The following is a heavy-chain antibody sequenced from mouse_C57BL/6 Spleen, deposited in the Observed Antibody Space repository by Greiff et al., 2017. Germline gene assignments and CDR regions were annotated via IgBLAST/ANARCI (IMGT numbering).Heavy chain of an antibody. CDR2: ISSGGSYT. CDR3: ARQYGKGYFDY. V-gene: IGHV5-6*01. J-gene: IGHJ2*01. CDR1: GFTFSSYG. D-gene: IGHD2-10*02. Sequence: EVKLVESGGDLVKPGGSLKLSCAASGFTFSSYGMSWVRQTPDKRLEWVATISSGGSYTYYPDSVKGRFTISRDNAKNTLYLQMSSLKSEDTAMYYCARQYGKGYFDYWGQGTTLTVSS.